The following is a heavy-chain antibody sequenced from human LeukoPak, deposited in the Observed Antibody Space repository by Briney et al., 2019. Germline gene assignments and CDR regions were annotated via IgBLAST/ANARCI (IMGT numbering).Heavy chain of an antibody. J-gene: IGHJ4*02. Sequence: EGSLRLSCAGSGFTFSDYYMSWIRQAPGKGLEWVSCISSSGTTIYYADSVKGRFTISRANAQNSLYLQMNSLRADDTAVYYRARADCSSTSCYELDYWGQGTLVTVSS. V-gene: IGHV3-11*04. CDR2: ISSSGTTI. D-gene: IGHD2-2*01. CDR1: GFTFSDYY. CDR3: ARADCSSTSCYELDY.